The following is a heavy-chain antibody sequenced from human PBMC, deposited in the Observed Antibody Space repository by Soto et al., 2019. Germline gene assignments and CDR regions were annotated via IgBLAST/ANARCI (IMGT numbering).Heavy chain of an antibody. J-gene: IGHJ4*02. CDR3: ARQAPYGSVRIYDY. D-gene: IGHD3-10*01. Sequence: SETLSLTCTFSGGSISSSSYYWGWIRQPPGKGLEWIGSIYYSGSTYYNPSLQSRVTISVDTSKNQFSLRLTSVAAADTAVYYCARQAPYGSVRIYDYWGQGSLVTVSS. V-gene: IGHV4-39*01. CDR2: IYYSGST. CDR1: GGSISSSSYY.